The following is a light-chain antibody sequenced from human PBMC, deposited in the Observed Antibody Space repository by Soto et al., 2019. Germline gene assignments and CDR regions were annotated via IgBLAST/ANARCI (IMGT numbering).Light chain of an antibody. CDR3: QVWDSSSDHHDV. Sequence: SYELTQPPSVSVAPGKTARITCGENNIGSKSVHWYQQKPGQAPVLVIYYDSDRPSGIPERFSGSNSGNTATLTISRVEAGDEADYYCQVWDSSSDHHDVFGTGTKLTVL. V-gene: IGLV3-21*04. CDR2: YDS. CDR1: NIGSKS. J-gene: IGLJ1*01.